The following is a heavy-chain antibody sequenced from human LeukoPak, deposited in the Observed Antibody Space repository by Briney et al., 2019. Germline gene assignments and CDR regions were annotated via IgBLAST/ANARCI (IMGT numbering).Heavy chain of an antibody. D-gene: IGHD6-13*01. CDR2: INPNSGGT. J-gene: IGHJ4*02. V-gene: IGHV1-2*02. CDR1: GCTFTGYY. CDR3: ARVVSSSWYYFDY. Sequence: ASVKVSCKASGCTFTGYYMHWVRQAPGQGLEWMGWINPNSGGTNYAQKFQGRVTMTRDTSISTAYMELSRLRSDDTAVYYCARVVSSSWYYFDYWGQGTLVTVSS.